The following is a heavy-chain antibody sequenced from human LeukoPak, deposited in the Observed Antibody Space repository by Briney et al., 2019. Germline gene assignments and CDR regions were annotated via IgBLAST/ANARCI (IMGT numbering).Heavy chain of an antibody. CDR3: ASFPRGWLQLAHYFDY. D-gene: IGHD5-24*01. V-gene: IGHV4-39*01. J-gene: IGHJ4*02. CDR1: GGSISSSSYY. Sequence: SETLSLTCTVSGGSISSSSYYWGWIRQPPGKGLEWIGSIYYSESTYYNPSLKSRVTISVDTSKNQFSLKLSSVTAADTAVYYCASFPRGWLQLAHYFDYWGQGTLVTVSS. CDR2: IYYSEST.